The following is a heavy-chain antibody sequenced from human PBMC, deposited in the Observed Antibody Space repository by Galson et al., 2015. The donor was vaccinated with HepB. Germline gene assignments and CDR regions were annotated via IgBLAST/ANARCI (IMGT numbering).Heavy chain of an antibody. CDR1: GFTFSSYG. CDR3: AKSFEYSSSSGGW. V-gene: IGHV3-30*18. J-gene: IGHJ4*02. D-gene: IGHD6-6*01. Sequence: SLRLSCAASGFTFSSYGMHWVRQAPGKGLEWVAVISYDGSNKYYADSVKGRFTISRDNSKNTLYLQMNSLRAEDTAVYYCAKSFEYSSSSGGWWGQGTLVTVSS. CDR2: ISYDGSNK.